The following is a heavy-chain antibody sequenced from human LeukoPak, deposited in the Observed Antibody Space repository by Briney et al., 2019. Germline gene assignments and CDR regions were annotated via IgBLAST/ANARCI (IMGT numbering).Heavy chain of an antibody. D-gene: IGHD3-10*01. CDR1: GFTFGDYA. J-gene: IGHJ4*02. CDR3: TRDYYGSGFYYFDY. CDR2: IRSKAYGGTT. V-gene: IGHV3-49*03. Sequence: PGGSLRLSCTASGFTFGDYAMSWFRQAPGKGLEWVGFIRSKAYGGTTEYAASVKGRFTISRDDSKSIAYLQMNSLKTEDTAVYYCTRDYYGSGFYYFDYWGQGTLVTVSS.